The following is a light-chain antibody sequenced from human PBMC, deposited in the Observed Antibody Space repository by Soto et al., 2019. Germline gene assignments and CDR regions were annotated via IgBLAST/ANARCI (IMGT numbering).Light chain of an antibody. J-gene: IGKJ1*01. CDR3: QQDGSSPLT. CDR2: GAS. CDR1: QSVSSSY. Sequence: EIVLTQSPGTLSLSPGERATLSCRASQSVSSSYLAWYQQKPGQAPRLLIYGASSRATGIPDRFSGSGSGTDFTLTISRLEAEDCAVYFCQQDGSSPLTFSQGTQVEIK. V-gene: IGKV3-20*01.